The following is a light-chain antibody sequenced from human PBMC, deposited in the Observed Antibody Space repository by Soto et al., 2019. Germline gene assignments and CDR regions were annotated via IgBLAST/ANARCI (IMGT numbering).Light chain of an antibody. CDR2: XSS. Sequence: EIVMTQSPATLSVSPGERATLSCRASHIVTTYLAWXQQNRFXXXXLXIXXSSTRATGIPARFSGSGSGTDFTLTISRLEPEDFAVYYCQQYGRSGTFGQGTKV. V-gene: IGKV3-15*01. J-gene: IGKJ1*01. CDR1: HIVTTY. CDR3: QQYGRSGT.